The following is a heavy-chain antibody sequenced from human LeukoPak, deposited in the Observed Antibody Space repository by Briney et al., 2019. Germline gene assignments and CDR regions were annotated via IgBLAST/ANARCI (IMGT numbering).Heavy chain of an antibody. CDR3: ARGPPAVINPVYYYYGMDV. J-gene: IGHJ6*02. CDR2: MYYSGSS. V-gene: IGHV4-39*07. CDR1: GGSIRSPGYY. D-gene: IGHD3-16*02. Sequence: PSETLSLTCTVSGGSIRSPGYYWGWTRQPPGKGLEWIGSMYYSGSSFYNPSLKSRVAISVDTSKNQFSLKLSSVTAADTAAYYCARGPPAVINPVYYYYGMDVWGQGTTVTVSS.